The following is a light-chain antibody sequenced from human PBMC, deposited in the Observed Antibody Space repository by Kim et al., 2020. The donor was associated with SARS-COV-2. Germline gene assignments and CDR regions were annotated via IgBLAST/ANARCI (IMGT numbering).Light chain of an antibody. CDR3: QQYHNLPWT. V-gene: IGKV1-33*01. J-gene: IGKJ1*01. CDR1: QDISNH. CDR2: DAS. Sequence: SASVGDRVTITCQASQDISNHLNWYQQKPGKAPKVLIYDASNLETVVPSRFSGSRSGTDFNFTISSLQPEDITTYYCQQYHNLPWTFGQGTTVEI.